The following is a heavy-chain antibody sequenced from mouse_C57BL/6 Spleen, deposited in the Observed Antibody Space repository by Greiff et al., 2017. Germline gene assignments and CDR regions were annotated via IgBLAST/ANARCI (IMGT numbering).Heavy chain of an antibody. CDR3: ARDAAMDY. CDR2: IYPGDGDT. J-gene: IGHJ4*01. V-gene: IGHV1-82*01. Sequence: QVQLQQSGPELVKPGASVKISCKASGYAFSSSWMNWVKQRPGKGLEWIGRIYPGDGDTNYNGKFKGKATLTADNSSSTAYMQLSSLTSEDSAVYVCARDAAMDYWGQGTSVTVSA. CDR1: GYAFSSSW.